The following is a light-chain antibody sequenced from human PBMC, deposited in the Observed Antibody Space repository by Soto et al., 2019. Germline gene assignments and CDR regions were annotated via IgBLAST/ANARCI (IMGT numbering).Light chain of an antibody. CDR1: QSVSSS. CDR2: DAS. J-gene: IGKJ4*01. CDR3: QQYNNWTPLT. V-gene: IGKV3-15*01. Sequence: EIVMTQSPATLSVSPGDRATLSCTASQSVSSSLSWYQQIPGQPPRLLIYDASIRAAAIPARFGVSGSVTEFTLTISSRQSEDVSVYYYQQYNNWTPLTFGGGTKVELK.